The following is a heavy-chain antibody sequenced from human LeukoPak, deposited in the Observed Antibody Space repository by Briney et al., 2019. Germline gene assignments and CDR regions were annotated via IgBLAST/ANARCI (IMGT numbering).Heavy chain of an antibody. CDR2: ISSSSSYI. CDR1: GFTFSSYS. V-gene: IGHV3-21*01. D-gene: IGHD3-22*01. J-gene: IGHJ4*02. Sequence: GGSLRLSCAAPGFTFSSYSMNWVRQAPGKGLEWVSSISSSSSYIYYADSVKGRFTISRDNAKNSLYLQMNSLRAEDTAVYYCARGGGNYYDSSGYYYYFDYWGQGTLVTVSS. CDR3: ARGGGNYYDSSGYYYYFDY.